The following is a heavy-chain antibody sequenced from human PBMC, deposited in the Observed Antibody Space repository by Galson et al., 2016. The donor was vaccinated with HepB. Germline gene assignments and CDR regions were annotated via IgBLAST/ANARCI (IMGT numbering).Heavy chain of an antibody. J-gene: IGHJ6*02. CDR2: ISTTGSYT. CDR3: ARWNYGAYHYYDYMDV. D-gene: IGHD3-16*01. Sequence: SLRLSCAASGFTFSDYYMTWVRQAPGKGLEWVSYISTTGSYTNYPDSVKGRFTISRDNAKSSLYLQLNSLRAEDTAVYFCARWNYGAYHYYDYMDVWGQGTTVTVSS. CDR1: GFTFSDYY. V-gene: IGHV3-11*06.